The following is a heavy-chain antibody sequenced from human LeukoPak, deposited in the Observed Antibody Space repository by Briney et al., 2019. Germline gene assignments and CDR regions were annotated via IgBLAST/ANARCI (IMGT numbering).Heavy chain of an antibody. CDR1: GFTFSGSA. V-gene: IGHV3-73*01. D-gene: IGHD1-26*01. CDR2: IRSKANSYAT. J-gene: IGHJ4*02. Sequence: PGGSLRLSCAASGFTFSGSAMHWVRQASGKGVEWVGRIRSKANSYATAYAAAVKGRFSIAKDDEKKKANLQMNSLTTEDTAVYYCTKGIVGAVDYWGQGTLVTVSS. CDR3: TKGIVGAVDY.